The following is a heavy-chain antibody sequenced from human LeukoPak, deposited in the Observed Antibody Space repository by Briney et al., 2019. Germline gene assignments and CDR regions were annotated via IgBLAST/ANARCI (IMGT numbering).Heavy chain of an antibody. CDR1: GFTFSSYG. J-gene: IGHJ4*02. CDR2: TWFDGSRE. CDR3: ARDSGITGLQRAIDF. V-gene: IGHV3-33*01. D-gene: IGHD1-20*01. Sequence: PGGSLRLSCAASGFTFSSYGMHWVRQAPGKGLEWVALTWFDGSREYYGDSVRGRFTISGDNSKNTLDLQMTSLSPEDTAVYFCARDSGITGLQRAIDFWGQGTLVTVSS.